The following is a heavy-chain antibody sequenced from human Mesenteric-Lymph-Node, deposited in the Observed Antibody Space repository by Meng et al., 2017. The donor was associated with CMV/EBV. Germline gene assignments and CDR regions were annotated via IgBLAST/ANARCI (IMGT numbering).Heavy chain of an antibody. CDR2: IYYDGSS. Sequence: LSCSVSNGSLTNVNNYWNWIRQAPGQALEHIGYIYYDGSSYATPSLKSRVTMSIDTSTNQFSLRLDSVTAADTAVYYCAREFYVDTAMVIDSWGPGALVTVSS. CDR3: AREFYVDTAMVIDS. J-gene: IGHJ4*02. D-gene: IGHD5-18*01. V-gene: IGHV4-30-4*01. CDR1: NGSLTNVNNY.